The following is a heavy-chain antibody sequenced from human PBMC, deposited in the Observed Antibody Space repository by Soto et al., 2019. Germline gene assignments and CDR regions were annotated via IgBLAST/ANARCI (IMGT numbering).Heavy chain of an antibody. CDR3: ARAKDIVVVPAATHYYYYYGTDV. V-gene: IGHV1-8*01. CDR1: GYTFTSYD. J-gene: IGHJ6*02. CDR2: MNPNSGST. D-gene: IGHD2-2*01. Sequence: GASVKVSCKASGYTFTSYDINWVRQATGQGLEWMGWMNPNSGSTGYAQKFQGRVTMARNTSISTAYVELSSLRSEDTAVYYCARAKDIVVVPAATHYYYYYGTDVWGQGTTVTVSS.